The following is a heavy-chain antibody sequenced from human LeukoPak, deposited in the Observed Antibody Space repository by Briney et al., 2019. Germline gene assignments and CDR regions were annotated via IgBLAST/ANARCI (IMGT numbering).Heavy chain of an antibody. D-gene: IGHD1-1*01. CDR1: GFTFSSYE. V-gene: IGHV3-48*03. CDR3: ARPLHTTSKPARNDAFDI. J-gene: IGHJ3*02. CDR2: ISSSGSTI. Sequence: GGSLRLSCAASGFTFSSYEMNWVRQAPGKGLGWVSYISSSGSTIYYADSVKGRFTISRDNAKNSLYLQMNSLRAEDTAVYYCARPLHTTSKPARNDAFDIWGQGTMVTVSS.